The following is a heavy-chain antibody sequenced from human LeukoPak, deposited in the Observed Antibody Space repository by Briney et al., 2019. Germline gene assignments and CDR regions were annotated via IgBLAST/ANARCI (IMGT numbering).Heavy chain of an antibody. CDR1: GYTFTSYG. Sequence: SVKVSCKASGYTFTSYGISWVRQAPGQGLEWMGGIIPIFGTANYAQKFQGRVTITADESTSTAYMELSSLRSEDTAVYYCARVVFVDYGGNSDAFDIWGQGTMVTVSS. D-gene: IGHD4-23*01. CDR3: ARVVFVDYGGNSDAFDI. V-gene: IGHV1-69*13. CDR2: IIPIFGTA. J-gene: IGHJ3*02.